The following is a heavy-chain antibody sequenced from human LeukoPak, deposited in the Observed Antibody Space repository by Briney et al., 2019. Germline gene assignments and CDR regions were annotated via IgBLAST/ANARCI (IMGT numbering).Heavy chain of an antibody. D-gene: IGHD2-2*01. CDR2: IYYSGST. CDR3: ARRGYCSSTSCYEYWFDP. Sequence: SETLSLTCTVSGGSISSSSYYWGWVRQPPGKGLEWIGIIYYSGSTYYNPSLKSRLTISVDTSKNQFSLKLSSVTATDTAVYYCARRGYCSSTSCYEYWFDPWGQGTLVTVSS. J-gene: IGHJ5*02. CDR1: GGSISSSSYY. V-gene: IGHV4-39*01.